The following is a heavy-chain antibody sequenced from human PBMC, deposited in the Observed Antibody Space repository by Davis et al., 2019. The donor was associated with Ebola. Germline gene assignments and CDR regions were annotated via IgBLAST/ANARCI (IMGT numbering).Heavy chain of an antibody. Sequence: AASVKISCAASGFTFSSYDMHWVRQATGKGLEWVSAIGTAGDTYYPGSVKGRFTISRENAKNSLYLQMNSLRAEDTAVYYCARNYYGMDVWGQGTTVTVSS. CDR3: ARNYYGMDV. CDR1: GFTFSSYD. V-gene: IGHV3-13*01. CDR2: IGTAGDT. J-gene: IGHJ6*02.